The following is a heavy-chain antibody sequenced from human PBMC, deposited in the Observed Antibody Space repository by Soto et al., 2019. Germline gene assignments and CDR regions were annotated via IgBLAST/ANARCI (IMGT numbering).Heavy chain of an antibody. V-gene: IGHV1-46*01. CDR1: GYSFFSYY. CDR3: ARGGATIFGVIDS. J-gene: IGHJ4*02. Sequence: VASVKVPCKASGYSFFSYYIHWVRQAPGQGLEWMGRFLASGGNTFYAQRFRGRVSMTRDTSSTNTVSLELTSLTSDDTAVYYCARGGATIFGVIDSWGQGTRVTVSS. D-gene: IGHD3-3*02. CDR2: FLASGGNT.